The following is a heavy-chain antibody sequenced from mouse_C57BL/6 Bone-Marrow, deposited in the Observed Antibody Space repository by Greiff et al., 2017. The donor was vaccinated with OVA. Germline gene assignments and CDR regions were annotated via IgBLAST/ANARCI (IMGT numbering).Heavy chain of an antibody. CDR2: IRLKSDNYAT. D-gene: IGHD2-13*01. V-gene: IGHV6-3*01. Sequence: EVKVVESGGGLVQPGGSMKLSCVASGFTFSNYWMNWVRQSPEKGLEWVAQIRLKSDNYATHYAESVKGRFTISRDESKSSVYLQMNNLRAEDTGIYYCTKGDMDYWGQGTSVTVSS. J-gene: IGHJ4*01. CDR3: TKGDMDY. CDR1: GFTFSNYW.